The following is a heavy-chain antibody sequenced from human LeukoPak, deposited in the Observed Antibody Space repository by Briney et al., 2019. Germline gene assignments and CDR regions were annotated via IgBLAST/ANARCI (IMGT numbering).Heavy chain of an antibody. V-gene: IGHV6-1*01. CDR3: ARGKFSAFDF. CDR2: TYYRYKWST. Sequence: SQTLSLTCVISGDSLSSSGVAWNWIRQSPLRGLEWLGRTYYRYKWSTDAVSLKCRISINPATSKNQFSLQLNSVTPEDTAVYCARGKFSAFDFWDQGTLVTVSS. J-gene: IGHJ4*02. CDR1: GDSLSSSGVA.